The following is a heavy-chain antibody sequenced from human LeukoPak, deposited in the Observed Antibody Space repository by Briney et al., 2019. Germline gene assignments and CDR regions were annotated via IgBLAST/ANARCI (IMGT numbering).Heavy chain of an antibody. D-gene: IGHD5-12*01. V-gene: IGHV3-23*01. CDR3: AREVRAYGGYSQSDY. Sequence: GGSLRLSCAASGFTFSSYGMSWARQAPGKGLEWVSAISGSGGSTYYADSVKGRFTISRDNSKNTLYLQMNSLRAEDTAVYYCAREVRAYGGYSQSDYWGQGTLVTVSS. J-gene: IGHJ4*02. CDR1: GFTFSSYG. CDR2: ISGSGGST.